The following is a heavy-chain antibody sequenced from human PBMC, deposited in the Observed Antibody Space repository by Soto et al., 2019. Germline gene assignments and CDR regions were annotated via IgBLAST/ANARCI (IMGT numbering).Heavy chain of an antibody. CDR2: ISYDGSNK. J-gene: IGHJ6*02. CDR3: AKDLGVSLEYYYGLDV. V-gene: IGHV3-30*18. D-gene: IGHD1-26*01. CDR1: GFTFSSYG. Sequence: QVQLVESGGGVVQPGRSLRLSCAASGFTFSSYGMHWVRQAPGKGLEWVAVISYDGSNKYYADSVKGRFTISRDNAKDTRYLQRGRLRAEDAAVYDWAKDLGVSLEYYYGLDVWGQGTPGTGSS.